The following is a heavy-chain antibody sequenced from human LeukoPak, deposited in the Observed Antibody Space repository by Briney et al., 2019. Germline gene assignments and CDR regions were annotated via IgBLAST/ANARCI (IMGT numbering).Heavy chain of an antibody. J-gene: IGHJ4*02. CDR3: ARNHYGSVDY. V-gene: IGHV3-74*01. CDR1: GFTFSNYW. CDR2: VNGDGSAT. D-gene: IGHD3-10*01. Sequence: GGSLRLSCAASGFTFSNYWMHWVRQAPGKGLVWVSRVNGDGSATNYAGSVKGRFTISRDNAKNTLYLQMNSLRPEDTAVYYCARNHYGSVDYWGQGTLVTVSS.